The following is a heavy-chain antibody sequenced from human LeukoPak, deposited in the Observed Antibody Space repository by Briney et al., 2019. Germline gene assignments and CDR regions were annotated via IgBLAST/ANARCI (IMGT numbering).Heavy chain of an antibody. V-gene: IGHV4-59*01. Sequence: SETLSLTCTVSGGSISRYYWSWIRQPPGKGLEWIGYIYYSGSTNYNPSLKSRVTISVDTSKNQFSLKLSSVTAADTAVYYCAREDYYDSSGYSHWGQGTLVTVSS. J-gene: IGHJ4*02. CDR1: GGSISRYY. D-gene: IGHD3-22*01. CDR3: AREDYYDSSGYSH. CDR2: IYYSGST.